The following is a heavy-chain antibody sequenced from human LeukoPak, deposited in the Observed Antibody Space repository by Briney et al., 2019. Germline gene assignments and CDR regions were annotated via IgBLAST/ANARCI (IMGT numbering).Heavy chain of an antibody. Sequence: ASVKVSCKASGYTFTTYGIGWVRQAPGQGLEWMGGVSGYTGNANYAQKFRGRVTMTTDTSTSTVYMELRGLRSDDTAVYYCARFKWELLPFVGDYWGQGTLVSLSS. V-gene: IGHV1-18*01. D-gene: IGHD3-22*01. J-gene: IGHJ4*02. CDR2: VSGYTGNA. CDR1: GYTFTTYG. CDR3: ARFKWELLPFVGDY.